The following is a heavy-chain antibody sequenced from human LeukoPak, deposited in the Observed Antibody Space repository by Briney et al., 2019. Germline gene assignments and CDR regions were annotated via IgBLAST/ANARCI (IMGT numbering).Heavy chain of an antibody. V-gene: IGHV3-23*01. D-gene: IGHD7-27*01. J-gene: IGHJ2*01. CDR2: ISGSGSNT. CDR3: ANPWGSAWWYFDL. Sequence: GGSLRLSCEASGFTFSNYAMNWVRQAPGKGLEWVSGISGSGSNTYDADSVKGRFTISRDNSKNTVFLQMNSLRDEDTAVYYCANPWGSAWWYFDLWCRGTLVTVSS. CDR1: GFTFSNYA.